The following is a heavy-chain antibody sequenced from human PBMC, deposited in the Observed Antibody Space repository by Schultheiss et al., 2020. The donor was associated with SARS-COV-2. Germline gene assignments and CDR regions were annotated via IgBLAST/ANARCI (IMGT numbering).Heavy chain of an antibody. CDR3: ARDVMLQQLVQGVFDY. CDR2: IWYDGSNK. CDR1: GFTFSSYA. Sequence: GGSLRLSCAASGFTFSSYAMSWVRQAPGKGLEWVAVIWYDGSNKYYADSVKGRFTISRDNSKNTLYLQMNSLRAEDTAVYYCARDVMLQQLVQGVFDYWGQGTLVTV. J-gene: IGHJ4*02. D-gene: IGHD6-13*01. V-gene: IGHV3-33*08.